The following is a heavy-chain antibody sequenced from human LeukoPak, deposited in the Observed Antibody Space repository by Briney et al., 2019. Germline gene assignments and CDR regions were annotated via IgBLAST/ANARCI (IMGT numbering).Heavy chain of an antibody. CDR3: ARASQWLAFDH. Sequence: PGGSLRLSCAASGFTVSSNYMTWVRQAPGRGLEWVSVIYNGDNTNYADSVKGRFTISRDSSKNTLFLQMNSLRAEDTAVYYCARASQWLAFDHWGQGTLVTVSS. CDR2: IYNGDNT. D-gene: IGHD6-19*01. J-gene: IGHJ4*02. V-gene: IGHV3-66*01. CDR1: GFTVSSNY.